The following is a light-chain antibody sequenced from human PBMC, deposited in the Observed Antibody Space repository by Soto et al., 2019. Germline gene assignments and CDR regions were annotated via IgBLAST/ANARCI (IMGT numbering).Light chain of an antibody. CDR2: GNT. V-gene: IGLV1-40*01. CDR3: LSFDSSLSVV. Sequence: QTVVTQPPSLSGAPGQRVTISCTGSSANIGAGYDVHWYQQLPGRAPKLLIYGNTNRPSGVPDRFSGSKSGTSASLAITGLQAEDEADYYCLSFDSSLSVVLGGGTKVTV. CDR1: SANIGAGYD. J-gene: IGLJ2*01.